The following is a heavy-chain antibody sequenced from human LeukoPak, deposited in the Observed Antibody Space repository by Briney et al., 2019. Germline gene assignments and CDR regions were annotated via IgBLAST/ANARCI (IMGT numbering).Heavy chain of an antibody. J-gene: IGHJ4*02. CDR3: NQLEPPYY. D-gene: IGHD1-1*01. V-gene: IGHV4-30-2*01. CDR1: GGSISSGGYS. CDR2: IYHSGST. Sequence: SETLSLTCAVSGGSISSGGYSWSWIRQPPGKGLEWIGEIYHSGSTNYNPSLKSRVTISVDKSKNQFSLKLSSVTAADTAVYYCNQLEPPYYWGQGTLVTVSS.